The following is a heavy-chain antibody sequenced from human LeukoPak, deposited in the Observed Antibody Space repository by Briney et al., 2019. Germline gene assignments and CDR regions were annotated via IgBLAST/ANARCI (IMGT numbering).Heavy chain of an antibody. Sequence: SETLSLTCTVSGGSISSYYWSWIRQPPGKGLEWIGYIYYSGSTNYNPSLKSRVTISVDTSKNQFSLKLSSVTAADTAVYYCARDGFRRDYYYYGVDVWGQGTTVTVSS. CDR2: IYYSGST. J-gene: IGHJ6*02. V-gene: IGHV4-59*08. CDR1: GGSISSYY. D-gene: IGHD3-3*01. CDR3: ARDGFRRDYYYYGVDV.